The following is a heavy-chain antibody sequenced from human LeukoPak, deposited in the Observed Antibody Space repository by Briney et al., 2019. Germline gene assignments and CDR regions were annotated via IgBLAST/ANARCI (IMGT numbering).Heavy chain of an antibody. V-gene: IGHV3-74*01. Sequence: GGSLRLSCAASGFTFSSYWMHWVRQAPGKGLVWFSRLNIDGSSTSYADSVKGRFTISRDNAKNTLYLQMNSLRAEDTAVYYCAREDGPPIDYWGQGTLVTVSS. CDR2: LNIDGSST. J-gene: IGHJ4*02. D-gene: IGHD5-24*01. CDR1: GFTFSSYW. CDR3: AREDGPPIDY.